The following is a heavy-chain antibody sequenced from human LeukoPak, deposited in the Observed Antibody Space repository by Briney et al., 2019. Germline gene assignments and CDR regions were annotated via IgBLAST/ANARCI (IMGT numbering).Heavy chain of an antibody. D-gene: IGHD3-22*01. CDR3: ARAQGYYYDSSGYKN. Sequence: GGSLRLSCAASGFTFSSYSMNWVRQAPGKGLEWVSSISSSSSYIYYADSVKGRFTISRDNAKNSLYLQMNSLGAEDTAVYYCARAQGYYYDSSGYKNWGQGTLVTVSS. J-gene: IGHJ4*02. CDR2: ISSSSSYI. CDR1: GFTFSSYS. V-gene: IGHV3-21*01.